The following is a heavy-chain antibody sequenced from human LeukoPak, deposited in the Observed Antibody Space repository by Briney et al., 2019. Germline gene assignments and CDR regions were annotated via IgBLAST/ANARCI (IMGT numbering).Heavy chain of an antibody. V-gene: IGHV1-2*04. J-gene: IGHJ4*02. CDR1: GYTFTGYY. CDR2: INPNSGGT. D-gene: IGHD3-9*01. Sequence: ASVKVSCKASGYTFTGYYMHWVRQAPGQGLEWMGWINPNSGGTNYAQKFQGWVTMTRDTSISTAYMELSSLRSEDTAVYYCARGYDILTGGLDWGQGTLVTVSS. CDR3: ARGYDILTGGLD.